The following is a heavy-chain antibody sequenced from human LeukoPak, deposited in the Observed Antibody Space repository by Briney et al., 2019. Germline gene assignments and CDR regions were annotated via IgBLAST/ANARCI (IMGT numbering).Heavy chain of an antibody. CDR2: IYFSGST. D-gene: IGHD2-21*02. CDR3: ARAYCAGDCYSPVWFDP. J-gene: IGHJ5*02. Sequence: SETLSLTCTASGGSISSNSYYWGWIRQPPGKGLEWIGSIYFSGSTYYNPSLKSRVTISVDTSKNQFSLKVSSVTAADTAVYYCARAYCAGDCYSPVWFDPWGQGTLVTVSS. CDR1: GGSISSNSYY. V-gene: IGHV4-39*07.